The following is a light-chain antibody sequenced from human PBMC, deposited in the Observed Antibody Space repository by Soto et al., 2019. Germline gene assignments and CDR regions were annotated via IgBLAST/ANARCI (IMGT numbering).Light chain of an antibody. Sequence: QSVLTQPPSVSGAPGQRVTISCTGSSSNIGAGYDVHWYQQLPGTAPKLLIYGNSNRPSGVPDRFSGSKSGTSASLATTGLRAEDEADYYCQYYDSSLSALFGGGTKLTVL. CDR2: GNS. V-gene: IGLV1-40*01. CDR1: SSNIGAGYD. J-gene: IGLJ3*02. CDR3: QYYDSSLSAL.